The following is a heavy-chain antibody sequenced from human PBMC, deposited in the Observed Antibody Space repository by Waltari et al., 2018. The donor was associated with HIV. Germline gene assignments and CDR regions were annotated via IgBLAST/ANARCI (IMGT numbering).Heavy chain of an antibody. CDR3: ASGSRRGHSHGIDY. V-gene: IGHV4-38-2*01. CDR2: SLHSGNT. Sequence: QVQLQESGPGLVKPSETLSLTCSVSGYSIESGYYWGWIRQPPGKALEWIGSSLHSGNTYYNPSLKSRLTISLDTSKNQVSLKLSSVTAADTAVYYSASGSRRGHSHGIDYWGQGTLVTVSS. D-gene: IGHD5-18*01. CDR1: GYSIESGYY. J-gene: IGHJ4*02.